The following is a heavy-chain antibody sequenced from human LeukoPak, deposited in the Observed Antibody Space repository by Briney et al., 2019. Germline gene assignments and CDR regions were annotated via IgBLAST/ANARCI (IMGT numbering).Heavy chain of an antibody. D-gene: IGHD1-26*01. CDR2: IKQDGSEK. CDR1: GFTFSSYW. Sequence: GGSLRLSCAASGFTFSSYWMSWVRQAPGKGREWVANIKQDGSEKYYVDSVKGRFTISRDNAKNSLYMQMNRLRAEDTAVYYCAKDSKIVGATFRSYHYMDVWGKGTAVTVSS. J-gene: IGHJ6*03. V-gene: IGHV3-7*03. CDR3: AKDSKIVGATFRSYHYMDV.